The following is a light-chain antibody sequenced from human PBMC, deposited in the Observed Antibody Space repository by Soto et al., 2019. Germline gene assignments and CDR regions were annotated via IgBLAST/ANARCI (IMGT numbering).Light chain of an antibody. J-gene: IGLJ2*01. CDR1: SSDVGGYNY. CDR2: DVN. Sequence: QSALTQPASVSGSPGQSITISCTGTSSDVGGYNYISWYQQHPGKAPKLMIYDVNNRPSGVSNRFSGSKSGNTASLTISGLQAEDEADDYCSSYTRSSLNVVFGGGTKLTVL. CDR3: SSYTRSSLNVV. V-gene: IGLV2-14*01.